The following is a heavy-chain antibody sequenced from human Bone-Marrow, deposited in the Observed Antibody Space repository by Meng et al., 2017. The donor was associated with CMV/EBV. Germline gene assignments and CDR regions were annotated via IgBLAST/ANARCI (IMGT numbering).Heavy chain of an antibody. Sequence: GGSLRLSCAASGFTFSSYAMHWVRQAPGKGLEWVAVISYDGSNKYYTDSVKGRFTLSRDNSKNTLYLQMNSLRAEDTAVYYCARGGSGWYGGVFDYWGQGTLVTVSS. D-gene: IGHD6-19*01. V-gene: IGHV3-30*14. CDR1: GFTFSSYA. CDR3: ARGGSGWYGGVFDY. CDR2: ISYDGSNK. J-gene: IGHJ4*02.